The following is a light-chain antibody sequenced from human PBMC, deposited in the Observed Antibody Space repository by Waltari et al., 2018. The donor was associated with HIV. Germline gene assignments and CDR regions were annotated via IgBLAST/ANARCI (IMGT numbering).Light chain of an antibody. CDR2: GHN. V-gene: IGLV1-40*01. CDR3: QSYDSSLSGPV. Sequence: QSVLTQPPSVSGAPGQRVTFSCTGSSSNIGAGHEVPWYQQLPGTDPKLLIYGHNKRPSGVPDRFAGSKSGTAASLASTGLQAEDEGDYYCQSYDSSLSGPVFGGGTKLTVL. CDR1: SSNIGAGHE. J-gene: IGLJ3*02.